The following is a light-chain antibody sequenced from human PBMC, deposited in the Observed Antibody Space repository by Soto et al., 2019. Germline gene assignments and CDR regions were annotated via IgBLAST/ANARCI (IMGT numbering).Light chain of an antibody. CDR2: AAF. J-gene: IGKJ2*01. CDR1: QSIATY. V-gene: IGKV1-39*01. Sequence: DIQMTQSPSSLSASVGDRLTITCRASQSIATYLNWYQQKPGKAPKLLIYAAFNLQFGVPSRFTGTGSGTEFTLTIRSLQPDDFATYFCQQSYSSPFTFGPGTKLEI. CDR3: QQSYSSPFT.